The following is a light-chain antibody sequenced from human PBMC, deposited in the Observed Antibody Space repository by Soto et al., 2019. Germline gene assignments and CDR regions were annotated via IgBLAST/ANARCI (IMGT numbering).Light chain of an antibody. CDR2: SSN. CDR1: GSNIGSNT. J-gene: IGLJ2*01. Sequence: QSVLTQPPSASGTPGQRVTISCSGSGSNIGSNTVDWYQQLPGTAPKLLIYSSNQRPSGVPDRFSGSRSGTSASLAISGLQPEDAGDYYCAAWDDSLNGYVVFGGGTKLTVL. CDR3: AAWDDSLNGYVV. V-gene: IGLV1-44*01.